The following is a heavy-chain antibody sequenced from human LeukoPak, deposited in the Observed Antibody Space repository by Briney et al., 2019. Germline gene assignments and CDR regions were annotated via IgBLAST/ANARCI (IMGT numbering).Heavy chain of an antibody. Sequence: ASVKVSCKASGYTFTSHDINWVRQATGQGLEWMGWTNPNSGETGYAQRFQGRVTITRNTSISTAYMELSSLRSEDTAVYYCAREMGDEGSSEAFDIWGQGTMVSVSS. V-gene: IGHV1-8*03. CDR1: GYTFTSHD. CDR2: TNPNSGET. J-gene: IGHJ3*02. D-gene: IGHD6-6*01. CDR3: AREMGDEGSSEAFDI.